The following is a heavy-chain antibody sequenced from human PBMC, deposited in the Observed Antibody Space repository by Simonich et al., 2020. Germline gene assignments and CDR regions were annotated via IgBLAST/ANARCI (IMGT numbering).Heavy chain of an antibody. V-gene: IGHV3-66*01. Sequence: EVQLVESGGGLVQTGGSLKLSCAASGFTVSSNYMSGVRQAPGEGLGWDVVIYSVGSKYYADSVKGRFTISRDNSKNTLYLQMNSLRAEDTAVYYCARGWTIYWYFDLWGRGTLVTVSS. J-gene: IGHJ2*01. CDR1: GFTVSSNY. D-gene: IGHD2-21*01. CDR3: ARGWTIYWYFDL. CDR2: IYSVGSK.